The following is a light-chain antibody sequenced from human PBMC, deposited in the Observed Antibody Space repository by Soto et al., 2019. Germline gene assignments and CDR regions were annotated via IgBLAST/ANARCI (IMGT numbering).Light chain of an antibody. Sequence: QSVLTQPASVSGSPGQSITISCTGTSSDVGSYNLVSWYQQHPGKAPKLMIYEVSKRPSGVSNRFSGSKSGNTASLTISGLQDEDEADYYCCSYEGSSTSVVFGGGTKLTVL. V-gene: IGLV2-23*02. CDR3: CSYEGSSTSVV. J-gene: IGLJ2*01. CDR1: SSDVGSYNL. CDR2: EVS.